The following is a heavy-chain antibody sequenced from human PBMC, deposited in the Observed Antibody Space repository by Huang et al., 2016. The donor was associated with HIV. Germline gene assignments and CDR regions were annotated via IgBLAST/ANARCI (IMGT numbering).Heavy chain of an antibody. J-gene: IGHJ4*02. CDR1: GYTFTGYY. Sequence: QVQLVQSGAEVKKPGASVKVSCKASGYTFTGYYMHWVRHAPGQGLEWMGWINTTSGGTNYAQKCQGRVTMTRETFISTVYMELSRLRSDGTAVYYCARECYYDSRGYCFDYWGQGTLVTVSS. V-gene: IGHV1-2*02. CDR3: ARECYYDSRGYCFDY. CDR2: INTTSGGT. D-gene: IGHD3-22*01.